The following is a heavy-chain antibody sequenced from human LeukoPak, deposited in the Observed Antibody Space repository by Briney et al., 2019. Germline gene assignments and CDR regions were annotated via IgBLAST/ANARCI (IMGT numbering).Heavy chain of an antibody. CDR3: ARVEAATTNPRFDY. CDR2: IYYSGST. D-gene: IGHD5-24*01. Sequence: PSETLSLTCTVSGGSISNAAYYWSWIRQHPGKGLVWIGYIYYSGSTYYNPSLKSRVTISVDTSKKQFSLELSSVTAADTAVYYCARVEAATTNPRFDYWGQGTLVTVSS. CDR1: GGSISNAAYY. V-gene: IGHV4-31*03. J-gene: IGHJ4*02.